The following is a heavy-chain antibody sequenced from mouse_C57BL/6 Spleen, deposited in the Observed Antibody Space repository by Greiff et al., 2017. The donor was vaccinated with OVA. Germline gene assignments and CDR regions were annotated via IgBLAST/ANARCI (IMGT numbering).Heavy chain of an antibody. CDR1: GYTFTSYW. CDR2: IYPGSGST. CDR3: AREGLYRRGFAY. D-gene: IGHD6-2*01. J-gene: IGHJ3*01. V-gene: IGHV1-55*01. Sequence: QVQLQQPGAELVKPGASVKMSCKASGYTFTSYWITWVKQRPGQGLEWIGDIYPGSGSTNYNEKFKSKATLTVDKSSSTAYMQLSSLTSEDSAVYYCAREGLYRRGFAYWGQGTLVTVSA.